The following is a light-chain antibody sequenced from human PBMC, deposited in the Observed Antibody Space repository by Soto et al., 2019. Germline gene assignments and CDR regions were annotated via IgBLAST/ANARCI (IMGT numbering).Light chain of an antibody. Sequence: EVVLTQSPGTLSLSPGERATLSCRASQSIRTSLAWYQQKPGQAPRLVIFDASNRANGGPARFGGSGSGTDFTLTISRLEPEDFAVYYCXXXXRTLPWTFGQGTKVDIK. V-gene: IGKV3-11*01. CDR1: QSIRTS. CDR3: XXXXRTLPWT. J-gene: IGKJ1*01. CDR2: DAS.